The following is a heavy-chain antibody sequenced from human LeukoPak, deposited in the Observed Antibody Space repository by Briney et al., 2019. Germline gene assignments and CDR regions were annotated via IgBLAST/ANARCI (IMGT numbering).Heavy chain of an antibody. J-gene: IGHJ4*02. Sequence: GGSLRLSCVASGLTVSSEHMSWVRQAPGKGLEWVSTIHISTNTYYADSVKGRFTISRDNSENTLYLQMNSLRAEDTAVYYCAVLGYCSGGSCYSTNHFDYWGQGTLVTVSS. CDR1: GLTVSSEH. CDR3: AVLGYCSGGSCYSTNHFDY. CDR2: IHISTNT. V-gene: IGHV3-66*01. D-gene: IGHD2-15*01.